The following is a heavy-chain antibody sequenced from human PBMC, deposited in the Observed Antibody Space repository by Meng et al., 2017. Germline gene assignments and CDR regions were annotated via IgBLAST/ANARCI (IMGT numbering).Heavy chain of an antibody. CDR2: IYYSGST. Sequence: SETLSLTCTVSGGSISSGGYYWSWIRQHPGKGLEWIGYIYYSGSTYYNPSLKSRVTISVDTSKNQFSLKLSSVTAADTAVYYCARVSSVVMVADYWGQGTRVTVSS. D-gene: IGHD2-15*01. J-gene: IGHJ4*02. V-gene: IGHV4-31*03. CDR1: GGSISSGGYY. CDR3: ARVSSVVMVADY.